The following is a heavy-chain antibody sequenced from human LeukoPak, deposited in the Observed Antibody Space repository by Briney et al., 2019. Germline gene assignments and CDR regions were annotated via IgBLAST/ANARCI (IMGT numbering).Heavy chain of an antibody. CDR3: ARDLSSGWLQY. J-gene: IGHJ4*02. Sequence: ASVKVSCKASGYSFTIDYLHWLRQAPGQGLEWMGWISAYNGNTNYAQKLQGRVTMTTDTSTSTAYLELRSLRSDDTAVYYCARDLSSGWLQYWGQGTLVTVSS. D-gene: IGHD6-19*01. CDR2: ISAYNGNT. V-gene: IGHV1-18*04. CDR1: GYSFTIDY.